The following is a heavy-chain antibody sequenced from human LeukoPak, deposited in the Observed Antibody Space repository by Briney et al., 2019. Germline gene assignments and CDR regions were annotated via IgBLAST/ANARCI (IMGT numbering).Heavy chain of an antibody. V-gene: IGHV3-23*01. J-gene: IGHJ4*02. D-gene: IGHD3-10*01. Sequence: GGSLRLSCAASGFTFRNYVMNWVRQAPGKGLEWVSAIGGTDGTTFYPAFVKGRFTISRDNSRNTLYLQMNSLRAEDTAVYYCTKRIDGAGSYYIDFWGQGTVVTVSS. CDR1: GFTFRNYV. CDR3: TKRIDGAGSYYIDF. CDR2: IGGTDGTT.